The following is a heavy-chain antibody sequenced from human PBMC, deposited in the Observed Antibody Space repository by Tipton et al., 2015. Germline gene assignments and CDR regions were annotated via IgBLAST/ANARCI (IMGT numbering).Heavy chain of an antibody. D-gene: IGHD2-21*02. CDR3: ASPSLPHDRGDYYFQS. J-gene: IGHJ4*02. V-gene: IGHV4-39*01. CDR1: GGSISSSSYY. CDR2: LYFSGST. Sequence: TLSLTCTVSGGSISSSSYYWAWIRQPPGKGLEWIGSLYFSGSTYYNPSLKSRVTISIDSFKNQFSLKLSYVTAADTAVYYCASPSLPHDRGDYYFQSWGQGSLVTVSS.